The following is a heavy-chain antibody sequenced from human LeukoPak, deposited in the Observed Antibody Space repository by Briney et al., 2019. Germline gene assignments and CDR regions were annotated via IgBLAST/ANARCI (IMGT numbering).Heavy chain of an antibody. V-gene: IGHV3-49*03. Sequence: GGSLRLSCTASGFTFGDYAMSWFRQAPGKGLEWVGFIRSKAYGGTTEYAASVEGRFTISRDDSKSIAYLQMNSLKTEDTAVYYCASGTYSSGWEAYWGQGTLVTVSS. D-gene: IGHD6-19*01. CDR1: GFTFGDYA. J-gene: IGHJ4*02. CDR2: IRSKAYGGTT. CDR3: ASGTYSSGWEAY.